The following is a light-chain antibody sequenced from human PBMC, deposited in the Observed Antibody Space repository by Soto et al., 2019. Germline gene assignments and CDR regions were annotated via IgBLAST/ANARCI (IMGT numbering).Light chain of an antibody. CDR2: TAS. CDR1: ERISDY. V-gene: IGKV1-39*01. CDR3: QQSNTAPWT. J-gene: IGKJ1*01. Sequence: DIQLTQSPCSLSASVGDRVTISCRACERISDYLAWYQQKPGKAPKLLINTASSLRSGVPSRFSGSGSGTDFILTIDRLQPEDFATYFCQQSNTAPWTFGQGTKVDIK.